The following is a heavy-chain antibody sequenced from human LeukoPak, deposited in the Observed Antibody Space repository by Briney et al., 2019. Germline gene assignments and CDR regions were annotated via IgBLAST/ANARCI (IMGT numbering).Heavy chain of an antibody. Sequence: SETLSLTCTVSGGSISSYYWSWIRQPPGKGLEWIGYIYYSGSTNYNPSLKSRVTISVDTSKNQFSLKLSSVSAADTAVYYCARHQWELPDYWGQGTLVTVSS. D-gene: IGHD1-26*01. CDR2: IYYSGST. CDR3: ARHQWELPDY. CDR1: GGSISSYY. V-gene: IGHV4-59*08. J-gene: IGHJ4*02.